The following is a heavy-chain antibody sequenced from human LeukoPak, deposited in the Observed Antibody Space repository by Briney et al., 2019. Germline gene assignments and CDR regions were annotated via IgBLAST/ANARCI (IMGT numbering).Heavy chain of an antibody. CDR2: ISGSGGST. CDR1: GFTFSSYA. CDR3: LAEGLYYYCGMDV. V-gene: IGHV3-23*01. J-gene: IGHJ6*02. Sequence: PGGSLRLSCAASGFTFSSYAMSWVRQAPGKGLEWVSAISGSGGSTYYADSVKGRFTISRDNSKNTLYLQMNSLRAEDTAVYYCLAEGLYYYCGMDVWGQGTTVTVSS. D-gene: IGHD6-19*01.